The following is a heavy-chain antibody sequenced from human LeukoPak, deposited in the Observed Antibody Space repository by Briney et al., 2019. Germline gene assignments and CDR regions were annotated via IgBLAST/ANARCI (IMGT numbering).Heavy chain of an antibody. CDR1: GYTFTSYG. Sequence: SVKVSCKASGYTFTSYGISWVRQAPGQGLEWMGRIIPILGIANYAQKFQGRVTITTDKSTSTAYMELSSLRSEDTAVYYCARDQTTVTTLSGMDVWGQGTTVTVSS. CDR2: IIPILGIA. J-gene: IGHJ6*02. CDR3: ARDQTTVTTLSGMDV. D-gene: IGHD4-17*01. V-gene: IGHV1-69*04.